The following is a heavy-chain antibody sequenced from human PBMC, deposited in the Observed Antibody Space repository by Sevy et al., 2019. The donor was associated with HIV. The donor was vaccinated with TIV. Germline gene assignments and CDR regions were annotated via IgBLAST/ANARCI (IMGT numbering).Heavy chain of an antibody. V-gene: IGHV3-7*01. Sequence: GGSLRLSCAASGFTFSSYWMSWVRQAPGKGLEWVANIKQDGSERYYEDSVKGRFTISRDNTKNSLYLQMNSLRVEDTAGYECAGESQCIVVVPAATIDDYYSCDMDVWGKGTTVTVSS. CDR3: AGESQCIVVVPAATIDDYYSCDMDV. CDR2: IKQDGSER. J-gene: IGHJ6*03. CDR1: GFTFSSYW. D-gene: IGHD2-2*01.